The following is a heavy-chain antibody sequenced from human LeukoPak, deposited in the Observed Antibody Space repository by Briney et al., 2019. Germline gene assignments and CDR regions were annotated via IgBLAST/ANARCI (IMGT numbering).Heavy chain of an antibody. CDR1: GFTFGDYA. D-gene: IGHD3-22*01. Sequence: QAGGSLRLSCTASGFTFGDYAMSWVRQAPGKGLEWVGFFRSKAYGGTTEYAASVKGRFTISRDDSKSIAYLQMNSLKTEDTAVSYCTRGAVTMIVVVPPFDYWGQGTLVTVSS. CDR3: TRGAVTMIVVVPPFDY. V-gene: IGHV3-49*04. J-gene: IGHJ4*02. CDR2: FRSKAYGGTT.